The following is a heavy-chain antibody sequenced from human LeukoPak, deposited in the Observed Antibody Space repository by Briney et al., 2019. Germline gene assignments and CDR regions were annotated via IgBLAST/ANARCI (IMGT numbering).Heavy chain of an antibody. J-gene: IGHJ4*02. D-gene: IGHD3-10*01. Sequence: ASVKVSCKTSGYTFSAYDINWVRQTTGQGLEWLGWMNPNNGDTVYAQKFQGRFTTSRKISISTAYMELDSLTSDDTAIYYCTVAIGELFFDNWGQGTLVTVSS. V-gene: IGHV1-8*02. CDR1: GYTFSAYD. CDR2: MNPNNGDT. CDR3: TVAIGELFFDN.